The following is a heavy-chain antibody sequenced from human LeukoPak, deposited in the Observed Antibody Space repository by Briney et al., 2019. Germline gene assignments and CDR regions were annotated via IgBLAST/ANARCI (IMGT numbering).Heavy chain of an antibody. CDR2: MNPNSGNT. V-gene: IGHV1-8*03. CDR1: GYTFTSYD. CDR3: ARDRGNTAMVLLDY. D-gene: IGHD5-18*01. J-gene: IGHJ4*02. Sequence: EASVKVSCKASGYTFTSYDINWVRQATGQGLEWMGWMNPNSGNTGYAQKFQGRVTITRNTSISTAYMELSSLRSEDTAVYYCARDRGNTAMVLLDYWGQGTLVTVSS.